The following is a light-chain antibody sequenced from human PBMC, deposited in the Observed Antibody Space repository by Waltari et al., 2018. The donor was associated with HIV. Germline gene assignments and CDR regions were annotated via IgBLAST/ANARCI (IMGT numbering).Light chain of an antibody. J-gene: IGLJ3*02. V-gene: IGLV1-44*01. Sequence: QSVLTQPPSASGTPGQRVTISCSGTRSNIGTNTVNWYQIIPGTAPKLLIYNDNQRPSGVPARVSGSRSGTSASLAISGLQSEDEADYYCAAWDDRLDGQGVFGGGTTLTVL. CDR3: AAWDDRLDGQGV. CDR1: RSNIGTNT. CDR2: NDN.